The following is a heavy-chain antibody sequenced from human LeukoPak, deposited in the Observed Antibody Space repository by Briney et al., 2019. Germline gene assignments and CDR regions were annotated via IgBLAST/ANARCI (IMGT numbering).Heavy chain of an antibody. Sequence: SETLSLTCAVSGYSISIGYYWGWIRQPPGKGLEWIGTIYHNGNTYYNPSLKSRVTISVDTSKNQFSLKLTSVTAADTALYYCTRVGYNYGDSDYWGQGTLVTVSS. CDR3: TRVGYNYGDSDY. J-gene: IGHJ4*02. CDR2: IYHNGNT. D-gene: IGHD5-18*01. V-gene: IGHV4-38-2*01. CDR1: GYSISIGYY.